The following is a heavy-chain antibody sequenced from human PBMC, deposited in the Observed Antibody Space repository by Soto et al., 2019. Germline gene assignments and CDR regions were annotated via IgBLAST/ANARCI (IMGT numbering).Heavy chain of an antibody. CDR2: VYNSGST. V-gene: IGHV4-4*09. CDR3: ARSYGSGSYYIDY. Sequence: SETLSLTCTVSGDPISSHYWSWIRQPPGKGLEWIGYVYNSGSTKYNPSLKSRVTISVDTSTNQFSLKLNSVTAADTAVYYCARSYGSGSYYIDYWGQGTPVTVSS. D-gene: IGHD3-10*01. J-gene: IGHJ4*02. CDR1: GDPISSHY.